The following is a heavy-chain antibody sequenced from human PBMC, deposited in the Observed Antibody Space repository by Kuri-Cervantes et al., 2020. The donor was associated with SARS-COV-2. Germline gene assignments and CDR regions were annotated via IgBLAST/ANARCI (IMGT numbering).Heavy chain of an antibody. Sequence: GESLKISCAASGFTFSDYYMSWIRQAPGKGLEWVSYISSSSSYTNYADSVKGRFTISRDNAKNSLYLQMNSLRAEDTAMYYCAVIQNSGSYSTRSSYFDYWGQGTLVTVSS. CDR1: GFTFSDYY. V-gene: IGHV3-11*03. D-gene: IGHD1-26*01. CDR2: ISSSSSYT. J-gene: IGHJ4*02. CDR3: AVIQNSGSYSTRSSYFDY.